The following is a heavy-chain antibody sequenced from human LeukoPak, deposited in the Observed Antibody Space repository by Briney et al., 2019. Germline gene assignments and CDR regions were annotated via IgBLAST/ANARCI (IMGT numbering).Heavy chain of an antibody. CDR2: IKQDGSEK. Sequence: GGSLRLSCAASGFTFSTYAMTWVRQAPGKGLEWVAKIKQDGSEKYYVDSVKGRFTISRDNAKNSLYLQMNSLRAEDTAVYYCARASYWGQGTLVTVSS. J-gene: IGHJ4*02. V-gene: IGHV3-7*01. CDR1: GFTFSTYA. CDR3: ARASY.